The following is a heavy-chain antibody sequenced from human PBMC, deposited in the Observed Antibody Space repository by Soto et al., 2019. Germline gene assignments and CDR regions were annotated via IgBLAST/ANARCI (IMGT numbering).Heavy chain of an antibody. Sequence: SVKVSCKASGGTFSSYAISWVRQAPGQGLEWMGGIIPIFGTANYAQKFQGRVTITADESTSTAYMELSRLRSDDTAVYYCARGEVYYDSSGYSAWGQGTLVTVSS. V-gene: IGHV1-69*13. J-gene: IGHJ5*02. CDR2: IIPIFGTA. CDR3: ARGEVYYDSSGYSA. D-gene: IGHD3-22*01. CDR1: GGTFSSYA.